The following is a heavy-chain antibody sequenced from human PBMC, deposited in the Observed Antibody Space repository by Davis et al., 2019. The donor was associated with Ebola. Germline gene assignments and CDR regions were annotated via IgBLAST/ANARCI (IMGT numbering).Heavy chain of an antibody. CDR1: RLTFSSYA. CDR2: IWYDGSNK. CDR3: ARGGYIVVVPAAIYGMDV. V-gene: IGHV3-30*04. J-gene: IGHJ6*02. Sequence: GESLKISCAASRLTFSSYAMSWVRQAPGKGLEWVAVIWYDGSNKYYADSVKGRFTISRDNSKNTLYLQMNSLRAEDTAVYYCARGGYIVVVPAAIYGMDVWGQGTTVTVSS. D-gene: IGHD2-2*01.